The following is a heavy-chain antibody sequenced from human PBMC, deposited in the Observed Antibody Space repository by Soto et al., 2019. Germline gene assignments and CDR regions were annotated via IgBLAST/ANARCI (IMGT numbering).Heavy chain of an antibody. J-gene: IGHJ5*02. D-gene: IGHD2-15*01. CDR2: IIPMFGTA. CDR1: GGTFSRDA. CDR3: ARGVVVVAASQLGWFDP. Sequence: QVQLVQSGAEVNKPGSSVKVSCKASGGTFSRDAISWVRQAPGQGLEWMGGIIPMFGTAKYVQKFQGRLTITADESTTTAYMELRSLRSDETAVYYCARGVVVVAASQLGWFDPWGQGPLVTVSS. V-gene: IGHV1-69*01.